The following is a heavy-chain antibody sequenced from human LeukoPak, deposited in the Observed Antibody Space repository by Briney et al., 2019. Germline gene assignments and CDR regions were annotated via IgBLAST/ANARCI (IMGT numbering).Heavy chain of an antibody. Sequence: GGSLRLSCAASGFTFTTYSMNWVRQAPGKGLEWVSYISSSSSTIYYADSVRGRFTISRDNAKNSLFLQMHSLRAEDTAVYHCARAYCDGGSCCDHWGQGALVTVSS. D-gene: IGHD2-15*01. CDR3: ARAYCDGGSCCDH. V-gene: IGHV3-48*04. CDR1: GFTFTTYS. J-gene: IGHJ4*02. CDR2: ISSSSSTI.